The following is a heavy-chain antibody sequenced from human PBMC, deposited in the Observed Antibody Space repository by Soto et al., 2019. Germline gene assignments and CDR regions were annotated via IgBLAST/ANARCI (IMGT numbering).Heavy chain of an antibody. Sequence: GASVKVSCKASGGTFSSYTISWVRQAPGQGLEWMGRIIPVLGIANYAQKFQGRVTITADKSTSTAYMELSSLRSEDTAVYYCARDPQIYCSGGSCYSRQFFDYWGQGTLVTVSS. D-gene: IGHD2-15*01. CDR3: ARDPQIYCSGGSCYSRQFFDY. V-gene: IGHV1-69*02. J-gene: IGHJ4*02. CDR2: IIPVLGIA. CDR1: GGTFSSYT.